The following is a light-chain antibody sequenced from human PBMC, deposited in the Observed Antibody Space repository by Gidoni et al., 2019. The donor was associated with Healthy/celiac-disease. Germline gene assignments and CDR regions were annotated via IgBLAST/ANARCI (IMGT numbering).Light chain of an antibody. CDR1: QSVSSY. V-gene: IGKV3-11*01. J-gene: IGKJ2*01. CDR2: DAS. Sequence: DIVLTQSPATLSLSPRERATLSCRASQSVSSYLAWYQQKPGQAPRLLIYDASNRATGIPARFSGSGSGTDFTLTISSLEPEDFAVYYCQQRSNWPTFGQGTKLEIK. CDR3: QQRSNWPT.